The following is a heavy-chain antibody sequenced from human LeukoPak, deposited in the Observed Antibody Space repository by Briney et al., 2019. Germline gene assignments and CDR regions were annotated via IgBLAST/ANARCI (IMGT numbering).Heavy chain of an antibody. CDR2: IYYSGST. Sequence: SETLSLTCTVSGGSISSGDYYWSWIRQPPGKGLEWIGYIYYSGSTCYNPSLKSRVTISVDTSKNQFSLKLSSVTAADTAVYYCARGYSGSSNFDYWGQGTLVTVSS. CDR3: ARGYSGSSNFDY. D-gene: IGHD1-26*01. CDR1: GGSISSGDYY. V-gene: IGHV4-30-4*02. J-gene: IGHJ4*02.